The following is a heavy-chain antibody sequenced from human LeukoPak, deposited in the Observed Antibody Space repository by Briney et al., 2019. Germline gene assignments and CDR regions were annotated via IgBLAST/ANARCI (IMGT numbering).Heavy chain of an antibody. J-gene: IGHJ2*01. CDR1: GGSISSDDYY. V-gene: IGHV4-30-4*01. CDR3: ARDLRGYCTNDVCNWYFDL. Sequence: PSQTLSLTCTVSGGSISSDDYYWSWIRQPPGKGLEWIGYIYYSGSTYYNPSLKSRLSISVDTSKDQFSLKLSSVTAADTAVYYRARDLRGYCTNDVCNWYFDLWGRGTLVTVSS. CDR2: IYYSGST. D-gene: IGHD2-8*01.